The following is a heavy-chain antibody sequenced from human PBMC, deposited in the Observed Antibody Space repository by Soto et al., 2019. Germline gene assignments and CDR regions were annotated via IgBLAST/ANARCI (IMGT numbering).Heavy chain of an antibody. Sequence: PGGSLRFSCAASGFSFSTYNMDWVRQAPGKGPEWIAYISTTSFTIYYADSVKGRFTISRDDDRNSLYLEMNSLRDEDTAVYYCARDRCYDGTCYSASDSWGQGTLVTVSS. V-gene: IGHV3-48*02. CDR2: ISTTSFTI. D-gene: IGHD2-15*01. CDR3: ARDRCYDGTCYSASDS. J-gene: IGHJ5*01. CDR1: GFSFSTYN.